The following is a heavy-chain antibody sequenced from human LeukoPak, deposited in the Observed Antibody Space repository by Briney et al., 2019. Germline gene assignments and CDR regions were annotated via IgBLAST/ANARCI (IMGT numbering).Heavy chain of an antibody. CDR3: TKDLIGNRDY. J-gene: IGHJ4*02. V-gene: IGHV3-74*01. Sequence: GRSLRLSCAASGYTFSSYWMHWVRQAPGKGLVWVSRIDTDGSITSYADSVKGRFTISRDNAKNTLYLQMNSLRAEDTAVYYCTKDLIGNRDYWGQGTLVTVSS. CDR2: IDTDGSIT. D-gene: IGHD1-20*01. CDR1: GYTFSSYW.